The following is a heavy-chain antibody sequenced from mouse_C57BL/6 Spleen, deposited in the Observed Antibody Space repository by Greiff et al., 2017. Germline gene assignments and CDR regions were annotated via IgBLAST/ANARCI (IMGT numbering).Heavy chain of an antibody. J-gene: IGHJ3*01. D-gene: IGHD2-4*01. CDR2: IDPSDSYT. V-gene: IGHV1-50*01. CDR1: GYTFTSYW. Sequence: QVQLQQPGAELVKPGASVKLSCKASGYTFTSYWMQWVKQRPGQGLEWIGEIDPSDSYTNYNQKFKGKATLTVDTSSSTAYMQLSSLTSEDSAVYYCARDTGLRGFAYWGQGTLVTVSA. CDR3: ARDTGLRGFAY.